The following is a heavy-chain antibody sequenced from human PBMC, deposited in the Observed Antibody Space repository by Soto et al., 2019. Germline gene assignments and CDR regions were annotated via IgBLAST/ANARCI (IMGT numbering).Heavy chain of an antibody. D-gene: IGHD4-17*01. J-gene: IGHJ4*02. Sequence: EVQVVEAGGDLVQPGGSLRLSCAASGFTFSSYWMHCVRQAPGKGLVWVSRIIPAGTSTYYADSVKGRFTISRDNAKNTVYLQMNSLTAEDTAVYYCARGLDGGHYGCANWGQGTLVTVSS. CDR3: ARGLDGGHYGCAN. CDR1: GFTFSSYW. V-gene: IGHV3-74*01. CDR2: IIPAGTST.